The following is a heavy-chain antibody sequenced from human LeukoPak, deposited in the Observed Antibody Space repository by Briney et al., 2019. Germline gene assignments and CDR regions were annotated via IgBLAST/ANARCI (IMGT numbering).Heavy chain of an antibody. Sequence: SETLSLTCTVSGGSISSYYWSWIRQPAGKGLEWIGRIYTSGSTNYNPSLKSRVTMSVDTSKNQFSLKLSSVTAADTAVYYCARHTAVGGNVAFDIWGQGTMVTVSS. D-gene: IGHD4-23*01. CDR3: ARHTAVGGNVAFDI. J-gene: IGHJ3*02. CDR2: IYTSGST. V-gene: IGHV4-4*07. CDR1: GGSISSYY.